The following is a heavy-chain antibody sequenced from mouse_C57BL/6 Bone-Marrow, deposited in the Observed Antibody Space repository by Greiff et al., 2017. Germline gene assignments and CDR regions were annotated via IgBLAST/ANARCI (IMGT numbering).Heavy chain of an antibody. CDR3: ARPDYRNYWYFDV. J-gene: IGHJ1*03. CDR1: GYTFTSYW. V-gene: IGHV1-55*01. Sequence: QVQLQQPGAELVKPGASVKMSCKASGYTFTSYWITWVKQRPGQGLEWIGDIYPGSGSTNYNEKFKSKATLTADTSSSTAYMQLSSLTSEDAAVYSCARPDYRNYWYFDVWGTGTTVTVSS. CDR2: IYPGSGST. D-gene: IGHD2-13*01.